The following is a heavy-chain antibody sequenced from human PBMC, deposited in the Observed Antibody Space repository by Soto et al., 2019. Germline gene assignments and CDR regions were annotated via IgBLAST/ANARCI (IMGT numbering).Heavy chain of an antibody. CDR2: TNSDGSDT. D-gene: IGHD6-19*01. CDR1: GFTFSSYW. CDR3: VRNPGGVAVAGPFDY. Sequence: PGGSLRLSCAASGFTFSSYWMYWVRQAPGKGLVWASRTNSDGSDTSYADSVKGRFTISRDNAKNTLYLQMNSLRAEDTAVYYCVRNPGGVAVAGPFDYWGQGTLVTVSS. V-gene: IGHV3-74*01. J-gene: IGHJ4*02.